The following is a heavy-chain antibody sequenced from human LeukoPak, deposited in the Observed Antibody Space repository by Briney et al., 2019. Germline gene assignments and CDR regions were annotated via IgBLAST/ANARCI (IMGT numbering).Heavy chain of an antibody. V-gene: IGHV3-23*01. Sequence: AGGSLRLSCAASGLTFSSYAMTWVRQAPGKGLEWVSTISGSGDNTHYADSVQGRLTISRDNTKSTLYLQMNSLRAEDTAVYYCGGAKFYYYGMDVWGLGTTVIVYS. CDR1: GLTFSSYA. CDR2: ISGSGDNT. CDR3: GGAKFYYYGMDV. D-gene: IGHD3-16*01. J-gene: IGHJ6*02.